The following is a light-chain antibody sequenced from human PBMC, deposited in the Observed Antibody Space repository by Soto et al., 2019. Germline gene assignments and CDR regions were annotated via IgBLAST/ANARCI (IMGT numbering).Light chain of an antibody. V-gene: IGKV1-39*01. CDR3: QQSYSTPPFT. J-gene: IGKJ2*01. CDR2: AAS. CDR1: ESITTY. Sequence: DVQMTQSPSSLSASVGDRVTITCRASESITTYLNWYQHKPGKAPKLLIYAASSLQSGVPSRFSGSGSGTVFTLTISSLQPEDFATYYCQQSYSTPPFTFGQGTKLEIK.